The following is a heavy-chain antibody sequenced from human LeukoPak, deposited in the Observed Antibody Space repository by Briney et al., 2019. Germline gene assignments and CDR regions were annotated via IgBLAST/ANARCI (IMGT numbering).Heavy chain of an antibody. CDR1: GGTFSSYA. D-gene: IGHD3-10*01. Sequence: SVKVSCKASGGTFSSYAISWVRQAPGQGLEWLGGIIPIFGTANYAQKFQGRVTITADKSTSTAYMELSSLRSEDTAVYYCARMWSYYYGSGSPNWFDPWGQGTLVTVSS. CDR2: IIPIFGTA. CDR3: ARMWSYYYGSGSPNWFDP. J-gene: IGHJ5*02. V-gene: IGHV1-69*06.